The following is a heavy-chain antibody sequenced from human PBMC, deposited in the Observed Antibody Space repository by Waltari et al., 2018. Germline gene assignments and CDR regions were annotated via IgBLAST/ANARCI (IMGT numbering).Heavy chain of an antibody. D-gene: IGHD2-15*01. V-gene: IGHV4-4*02. CDR3: ARDRGRGLYLDA. Sequence: QLQLQASGPGLEPSRTLSLSCAVSGDSVTSTNWWSCVRQSPQRGLEWIGQVLSTGKTNYSPSFASRVTMSLDASNNQFSLRVTSATAADTAVYYCARDRGRGLYLDAWGPGTLVTVSP. CDR1: GDSVTSTNW. J-gene: IGHJ5*02. CDR2: VLSTGKT.